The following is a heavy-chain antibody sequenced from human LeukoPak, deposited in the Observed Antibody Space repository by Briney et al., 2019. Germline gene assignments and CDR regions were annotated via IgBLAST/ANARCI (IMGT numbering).Heavy chain of an antibody. CDR2: IWHDGSHP. J-gene: IGHJ6*02. CDR3: ARRYCTSTSCPKPNLYYNGLDV. V-gene: IGHV3-33*01. D-gene: IGHD2-2*01. CDR1: GFTFSTHG. Sequence: GGSLRLSCVASGFTFSTHGMHWVRQAPGKGLEWVAVIWHDGSHPYYAESVKGRFTISRDNSKNTLYLQMDSLRVEDTAVYYCARRYCTSTSCPKPNLYYNGLDVWGQGTTVTVSS.